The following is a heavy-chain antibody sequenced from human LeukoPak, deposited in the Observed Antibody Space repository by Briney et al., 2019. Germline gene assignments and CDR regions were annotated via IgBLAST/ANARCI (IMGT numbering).Heavy chain of an antibody. CDR3: TRYNNDHFDY. D-gene: IGHD1-14*01. CDR2: IAYDGSRA. V-gene: IGHV3-33*01. Sequence: GGFLRLSCAGSGFTFGGYGMHWFRQTPGKGLEWVAVIAYDGSRAFYADSVKGRFTISRDNSKNTMSVQMDDLRAEDTAVYYCTRYNNDHFDYWGQGTLVTVSS. J-gene: IGHJ4*02. CDR1: GFTFGGYG.